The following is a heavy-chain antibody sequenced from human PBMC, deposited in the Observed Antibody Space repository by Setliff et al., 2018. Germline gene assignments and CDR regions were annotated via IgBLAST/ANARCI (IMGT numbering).Heavy chain of an antibody. J-gene: IGHJ6*03. V-gene: IGHV3-15*01. CDR3: MSTPSGTYSTYYYYYNMDV. CDR2: IKRKTEGETT. CDR1: GFTFSNAW. Sequence: GGSLRLSCAASGFTFSNAWMSWVRQAPGKGLEWVGRIKRKTEGETTDYAAPVKVRFTISRDDSKRTLYLQMNSLKNEDTALYYCMSTPSGTYSTYYYYYNMDVWGKGTQVTVSS. D-gene: IGHD3-10*01.